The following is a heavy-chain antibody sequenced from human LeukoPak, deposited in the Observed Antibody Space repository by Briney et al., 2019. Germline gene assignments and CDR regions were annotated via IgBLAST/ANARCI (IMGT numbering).Heavy chain of an antibody. CDR3: LKVPNYSSGY. CDR2: ISSNGGST. Sequence: GGSLRLSCSASGFTFSTYAMHWVRQAPGKGLESVSTISSNGGSTYYADSVKGRFTISRDNSMNTLYLQMSSLTAEDTAVYYCLKVPNYSSGYRGQGTLVTVSS. J-gene: IGHJ4*02. V-gene: IGHV3-64D*09. CDR1: GFTFSTYA. D-gene: IGHD6-25*01.